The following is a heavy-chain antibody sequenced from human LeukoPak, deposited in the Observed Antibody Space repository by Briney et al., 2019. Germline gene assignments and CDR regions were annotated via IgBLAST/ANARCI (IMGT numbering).Heavy chain of an antibody. V-gene: IGHV4-59*01. Sequence: SETLSLTCTVSGGSISSYYWSWIRQPPGKGLEWIGYIYYSGSTNYNPSLKSRVTISVDTSKNQFSLKLSSVTAADTAVYYCAREAYCSGGSCYKNWFDPWGQGTLVTVSS. CDR3: AREAYCSGGSCYKNWFDP. J-gene: IGHJ5*02. D-gene: IGHD2-15*01. CDR2: IYYSGST. CDR1: GGSISSYY.